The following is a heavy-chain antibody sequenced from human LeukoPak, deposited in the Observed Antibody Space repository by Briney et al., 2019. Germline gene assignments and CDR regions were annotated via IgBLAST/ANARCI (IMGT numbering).Heavy chain of an antibody. CDR1: GYTFTGYY. V-gene: IGHV1-2*02. CDR3: ARVNDFWSGYPHAFDI. Sequence: ASVKVSCKASGYTFTGYYMHWVRQAPGQGLEWMGWINPNSGGTNYAQKFQGRVTMTRDTSISTAYMELSRLRSDDTAVYYCARVNDFWSGYPHAFDIRGQGTMVTVSS. CDR2: INPNSGGT. J-gene: IGHJ3*02. D-gene: IGHD3-3*01.